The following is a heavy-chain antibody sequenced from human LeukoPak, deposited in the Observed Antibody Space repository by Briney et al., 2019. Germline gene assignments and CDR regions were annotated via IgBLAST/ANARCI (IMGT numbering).Heavy chain of an antibody. CDR1: GFTFSDYY. CDR3: ARERKWIQLWLGYYYYGMDV. Sequence: PGGSLRLSCAASGFTFSDYYMSWIRQAPGKGLGWVSYISSSGSTIYYADSVKGRFTISRDNAKNSLYLQMNSLRAEDTAVYYCARERKWIQLWLGYYYYGMDVWGQGTTVTVSS. V-gene: IGHV3-11*01. J-gene: IGHJ6*02. D-gene: IGHD5-18*01. CDR2: ISSSGSTI.